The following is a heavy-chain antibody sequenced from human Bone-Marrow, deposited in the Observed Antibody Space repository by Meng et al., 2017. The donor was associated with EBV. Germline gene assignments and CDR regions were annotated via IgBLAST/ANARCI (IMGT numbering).Heavy chain of an antibody. Sequence: QVQLVQSGSEVKQPGTSVEVSCKASGYTFTGYYMHWVRQAPGQGLEWMGRINPNSGGTNYAQKFQGRVTMTRDTSISTAYMELSRLRSDDTAVYYCARVLGVIAAVPGYWGQGTLVTVSS. V-gene: IGHV1-2*06. CDR1: GYTFTGYY. J-gene: IGHJ4*02. CDR2: INPNSGGT. CDR3: ARVLGVIAAVPGY. D-gene: IGHD6-13*01.